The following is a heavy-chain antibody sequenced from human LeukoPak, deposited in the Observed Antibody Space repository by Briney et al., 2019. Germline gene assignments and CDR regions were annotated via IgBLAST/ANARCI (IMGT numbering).Heavy chain of an antibody. CDR2: ISYDGSNK. Sequence: GGSLRLSSAASGFTFSSYGMHWVRQAPGKGLECVAVISYDGSNKYYADSVKGRFTISRDNSKNTLYLQMNSLRAEDTAVYYCPKDRATGTQFYFYGMDVWGQGTTVTVSS. CDR1: GFTFSSYG. J-gene: IGHJ6*02. D-gene: IGHD3-10*01. CDR3: PKDRATGTQFYFYGMDV. V-gene: IGHV3-30*18.